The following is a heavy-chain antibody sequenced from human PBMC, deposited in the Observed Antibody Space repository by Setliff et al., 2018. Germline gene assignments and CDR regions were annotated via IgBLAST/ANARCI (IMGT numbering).Heavy chain of an antibody. CDR3: ARFGGSCSSSSCYASDL. J-gene: IGHJ3*01. CDR2: IITSTGKA. D-gene: IGHD2-2*01. Sequence: ASVKVSCKASGYTFTNFGFHWLRQAPGQGLEWMAMIITSTGKASYAQKFQGRVTVTTDTYTGTGYMELRSLRSDDTAMYFCARFGGSCSSSSCYASDLWGQGTMVTVSS. CDR1: GYTFTNFG. V-gene: IGHV1-18*01.